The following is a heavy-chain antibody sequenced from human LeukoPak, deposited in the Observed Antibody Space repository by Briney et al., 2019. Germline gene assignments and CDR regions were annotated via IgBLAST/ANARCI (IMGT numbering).Heavy chain of an antibody. J-gene: IGHJ3*02. V-gene: IGHV4-4*07. CDR2: IYTSGST. D-gene: IGHD5-18*01. CDR3: ARDIQLWSMGDAFDI. Sequence: SETLSLTCTVSGGSISSYYWSWIRQPAGKGLEWIGRIYTSGSTNYNPSLKSRVTMSVDTSKNQFSLKLSSVTAADPAVYYCARDIQLWSMGDAFDIWGQGTMVTVSS. CDR1: GGSISSYY.